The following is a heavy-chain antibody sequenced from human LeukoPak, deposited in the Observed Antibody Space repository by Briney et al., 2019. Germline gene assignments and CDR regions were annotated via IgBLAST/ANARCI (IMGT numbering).Heavy chain of an antibody. CDR1: GXGFTSYW. CDR2: IYPGDSAT. J-gene: IGHJ3*02. CDR3: ARSPRRGTTVTTGAFDI. V-gene: IGHV5-51*01. Sequence: GESLKISCKGSGXGFTSYWIGWVRQMPGKGLEWMGIIYPGDSATRYSPSFQGQVTISADKSISTAYLQWSSLKASDTAIYYCARSPRRGTTVTTGAFDIWGQGTMVTVSS. D-gene: IGHD4-17*01.